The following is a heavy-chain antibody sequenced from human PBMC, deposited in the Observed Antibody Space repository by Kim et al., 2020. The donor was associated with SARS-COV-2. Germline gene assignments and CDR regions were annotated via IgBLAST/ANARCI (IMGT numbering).Heavy chain of an antibody. Sequence: LSLTCAASGFTFSSHAMHWVRQAPGKGPEWVAAISYHGSNKFYLDSVKGRFTISRDNSKNTLYLEMNSLRSDDTAVYFCVRDLNYYSSGNYIDYFD. D-gene: IGHD3-10*01. J-gene: IGHJ4*01. CDR3: VRDLNYYSSGNYIDYFD. CDR2: ISYHGSNK. CDR1: GFTFSSHA. V-gene: IGHV3-30*03.